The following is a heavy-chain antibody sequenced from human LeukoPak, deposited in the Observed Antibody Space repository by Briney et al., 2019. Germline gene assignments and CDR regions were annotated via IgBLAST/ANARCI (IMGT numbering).Heavy chain of an antibody. Sequence: SETLSLTCAVYGGSFSGYYWSWIRQPPGKGLEWIGEINHSGSTNYNPSLKSRVTISVDTSKNQFSLKLSSVTAADTAVYYCARHHWFPYYCGSGSYDYNWFDPWGQGTLVTVSS. CDR1: GGSFSGYY. CDR2: INHSGST. J-gene: IGHJ5*02. CDR3: ARHHWFPYYCGSGSYDYNWFDP. V-gene: IGHV4-34*01. D-gene: IGHD3-10*01.